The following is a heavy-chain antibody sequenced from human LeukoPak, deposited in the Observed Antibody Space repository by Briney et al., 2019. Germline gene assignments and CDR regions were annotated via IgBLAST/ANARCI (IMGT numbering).Heavy chain of an antibody. D-gene: IGHD2-15*01. J-gene: IGHJ3*02. CDR3: ARDPRIGRSRDACDI. Sequence: ASVKVSCKASGYTFTSYYMHWVRQAPGQGLEWMGIINPSGGRTSYAQKFQGRVTMTRDTSTSTVYMELSSLRSEDTAVYYCARDPRIGRSRDACDIWAQETMVTVSS. CDR1: GYTFTSYY. CDR2: INPSGGRT. V-gene: IGHV1-46*01.